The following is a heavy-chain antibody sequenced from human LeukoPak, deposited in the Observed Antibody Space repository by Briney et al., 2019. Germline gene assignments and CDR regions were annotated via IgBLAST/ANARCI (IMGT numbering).Heavy chain of an antibody. Sequence: GGSLRLSCAASSYTFSDAWMNWVRQAPGKGLEWVGRIEAKAHGGTTNYTAPVKGRFTISRDDSKNTLYLQMSSLKTEDTAVYYCTTDPFYDSAGFGFWGQGTLVTVSS. J-gene: IGHJ4*02. CDR2: IEAKAHGGTT. V-gene: IGHV3-15*07. CDR1: SYTFSDAW. CDR3: TTDPFYDSAGFGF. D-gene: IGHD3-22*01.